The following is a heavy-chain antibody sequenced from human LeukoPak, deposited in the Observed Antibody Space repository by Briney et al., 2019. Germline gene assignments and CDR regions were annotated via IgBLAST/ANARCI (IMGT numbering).Heavy chain of an antibody. V-gene: IGHV1-2*02. Sequence: ASVKVSCKASGYTFTGYYMHWVRQAPGQGLEWMVWINPNSGGTNYAQKFQGRVTMTRDTSISTAYMELSRLRSDDTAVYYCARESHIVVVTASFDYWGQGTLVTVSS. D-gene: IGHD2-21*02. J-gene: IGHJ4*02. CDR1: GYTFTGYY. CDR2: INPNSGGT. CDR3: ARESHIVVVTASFDY.